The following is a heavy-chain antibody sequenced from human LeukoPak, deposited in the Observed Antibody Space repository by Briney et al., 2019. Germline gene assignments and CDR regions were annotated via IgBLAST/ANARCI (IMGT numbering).Heavy chain of an antibody. CDR3: ARGNIVVVVAEKAYYYYMDV. V-gene: IGHV4-34*01. J-gene: IGHJ6*03. D-gene: IGHD2-15*01. CDR1: GESFDGYY. Sequence: PSETLSLTCAVYGESFDGYYWSWIRQSPGKGLEWIGHINHVGITNHNPSLKSRVTISVDTSRNQFTLKVRSVTAADTAVYYCARGNIVVVVAEKAYYYYMDVWGKGTTVTVSS. CDR2: INHVGIT.